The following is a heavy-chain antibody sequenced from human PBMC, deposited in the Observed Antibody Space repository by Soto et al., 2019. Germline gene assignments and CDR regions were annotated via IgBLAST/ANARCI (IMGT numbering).Heavy chain of an antibody. J-gene: IGHJ5*02. CDR3: ARDRGEFDP. CDR1: GGSISSYY. Sequence: ETLSLTCTVSGGSISSYYWSWIRQPPGKGLEWIGYIYYSGSTNYNPSLKSRVTISVDTSKNQFSLKLSSVTAADTAVYYCARDRGEFDPWGQGTLVTVSS. D-gene: IGHD6-25*01. CDR2: IYYSGST. V-gene: IGHV4-59*01.